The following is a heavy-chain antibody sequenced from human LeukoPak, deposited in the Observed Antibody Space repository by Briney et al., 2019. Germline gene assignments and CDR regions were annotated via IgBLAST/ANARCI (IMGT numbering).Heavy chain of an antibody. Sequence: ASVKVSCKASGYTFTSYYMHWVRQAPGQGLEWMGIINPSGGSTSYAQKFQGRVTMTRDTSTSTVYMELRSLRSEDTAVYYCARDMTPPGYYYDSSGYPLGYWGQGTLVTVSS. D-gene: IGHD3-22*01. CDR1: GYTFTSYY. CDR2: INPSGGST. V-gene: IGHV1-46*01. CDR3: ARDMTPPGYYYDSSGYPLGY. J-gene: IGHJ4*02.